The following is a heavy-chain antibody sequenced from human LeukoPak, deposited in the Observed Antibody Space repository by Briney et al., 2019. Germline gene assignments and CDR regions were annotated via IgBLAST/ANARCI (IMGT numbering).Heavy chain of an antibody. CDR3: ARGGKEWLRLNYGMDV. Sequence: ASVKVSCKASGYTFTGYYMHWVRQAPGQGLEWKGWINPNSGGTNYAQKFQGRVTMTRDTSISTAYMELSRLRSDDTAVYYCARGGKEWLRLNYGMDVWGQGTTVTVSS. CDR1: GYTFTGYY. D-gene: IGHD5-12*01. J-gene: IGHJ6*02. V-gene: IGHV1-2*02. CDR2: INPNSGGT.